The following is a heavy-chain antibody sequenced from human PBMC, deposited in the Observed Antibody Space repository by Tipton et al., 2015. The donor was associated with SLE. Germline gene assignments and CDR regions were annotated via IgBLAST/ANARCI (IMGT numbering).Heavy chain of an antibody. J-gene: IGHJ4*02. CDR2: IYYSGST. D-gene: IGHD6-6*01. Sequence: TLSLTCTVSGGSISSGGYYWSWIRQHPGKGLEWIGYIYYSGSTYYNPSLKSRVTISVDTSKNQFSLKLSSVTAADTAVYYCARSSIAARRGAPRGYYFDYWGQGTLVTVSS. V-gene: IGHV4-31*03. CDR3: ARSSIAARRGAPRGYYFDY. CDR1: GGSISSGGYY.